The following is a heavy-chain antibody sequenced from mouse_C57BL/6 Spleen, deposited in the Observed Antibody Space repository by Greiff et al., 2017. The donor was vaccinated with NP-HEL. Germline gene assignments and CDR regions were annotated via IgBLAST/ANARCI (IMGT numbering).Heavy chain of an antibody. Sequence: EVQLKQSGPELVKPGDSVKISCKASGYSFTGYFMNWVMQSHGKSLEWIGRINPYNGDTFYNQKFKGKATLTVDKSSSTAHMELRSLTSEDSAVYYCARSADGSSYDFDYWGQGTTLTVSS. V-gene: IGHV1-20*01. D-gene: IGHD1-1*01. CDR1: GYSFTGYF. CDR2: INPYNGDT. J-gene: IGHJ2*01. CDR3: ARSADGSSYDFDY.